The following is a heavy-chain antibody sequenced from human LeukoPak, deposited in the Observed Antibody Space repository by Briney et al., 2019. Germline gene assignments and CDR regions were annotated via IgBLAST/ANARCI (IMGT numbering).Heavy chain of an antibody. Sequence: ASVKVSCKASGYTFTAYYMHWVRQAPGQGLEWMGWINPNSGGTNYAQKFQGRVTMTRDTSISTAYMELSRLRSDDTAVYHCAALDFYDSTDAFDIWGQGTMFTLSS. V-gene: IGHV1-2*02. D-gene: IGHD3-22*01. CDR3: AALDFYDSTDAFDI. CDR1: GYTFTAYY. J-gene: IGHJ3*02. CDR2: INPNSGGT.